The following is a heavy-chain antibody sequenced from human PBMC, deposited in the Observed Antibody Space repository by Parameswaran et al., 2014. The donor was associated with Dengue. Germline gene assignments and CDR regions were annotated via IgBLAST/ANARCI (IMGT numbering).Heavy chain of an antibody. CDR2: IIPLFGTA. D-gene: IGHD2-2*01. V-gene: IGHV1-69*01. J-gene: IGHJ4*02. Sequence: WVRQAPGQGLEWMGGIIPLFGTANYAQKFQDRVTISADESTSTAYMELSSLRSEDTAVFYCATQGYCNSSSCPIVDYWGQGTLVTVSS. CDR3: ATQGYCNSSSCPIVDY.